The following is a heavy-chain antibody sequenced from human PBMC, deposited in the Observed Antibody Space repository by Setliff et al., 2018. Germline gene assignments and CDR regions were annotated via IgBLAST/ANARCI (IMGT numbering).Heavy chain of an antibody. V-gene: IGHV4-4*08. D-gene: IGHD2-21*01. CDR3: ARGLEGEDYFYYMDV. Sequence: SETLSLTCNVSGASVSSHYWDWIRQPPGKGLEWIGHIYTSGSTNYNPSLKSRVTMSVDKSKNQFSLKLTSVIAADTAVYYCARGLEGEDYFYYMDVWGKGNTVTVSS. CDR2: IYTSGST. CDR1: GASVSSHY. J-gene: IGHJ6*03.